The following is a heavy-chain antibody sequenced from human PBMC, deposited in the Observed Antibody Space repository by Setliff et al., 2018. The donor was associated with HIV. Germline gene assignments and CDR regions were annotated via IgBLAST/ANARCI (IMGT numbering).Heavy chain of an antibody. CDR3: ARGLVVVTDSDYDPMTYYFDY. CDR2: IYYSGGT. V-gene: IGHV4-31*03. Sequence: PSETLSLTCTVSGGTISSGGYYWSWIRQHPGKGLEWIGYIYYSGGTYYNPSLKSRVTISIDTSKNQFSLKLSSVTAADTAVCYCARGLVVVTDSDYDPMTYYFDYWGQGTLVTVSS. CDR1: GGTISSGGYY. J-gene: IGHJ4*02. D-gene: IGHD5-12*01.